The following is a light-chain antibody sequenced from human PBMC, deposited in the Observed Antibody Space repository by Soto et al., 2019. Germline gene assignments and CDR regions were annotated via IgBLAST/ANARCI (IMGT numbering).Light chain of an antibody. CDR3: QQYKSYWT. V-gene: IGKV1-5*03. J-gene: IGKJ1*01. CDR2: KAS. CDR1: QSISSW. Sequence: DIQMTQSPSTLSASVGDRVTITCRASQSISSWLAWYQQKPGKAPKLLIYKASSLESGVPSRFSGSGSGTEFTLTISSLQPDVFATYSCQQYKSYWTFGQGTRVEIK.